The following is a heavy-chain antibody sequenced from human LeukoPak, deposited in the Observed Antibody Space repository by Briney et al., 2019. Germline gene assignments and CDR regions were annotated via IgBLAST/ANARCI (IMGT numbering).Heavy chain of an antibody. CDR3: ARDLPSGPPDAFDI. D-gene: IGHD3-3*01. J-gene: IGHJ3*02. Sequence: PSETLSLTCTVSGGSISSSSYYWGWIRQPPGKGLEWIGSIYYSGSTYYNPSLKSRVTISVDTSKNQFSLKLSSVTAADTAVYSCARDLPSGPPDAFDIWGQGTMVTVSS. V-gene: IGHV4-39*07. CDR1: GGSISSSSYY. CDR2: IYYSGST.